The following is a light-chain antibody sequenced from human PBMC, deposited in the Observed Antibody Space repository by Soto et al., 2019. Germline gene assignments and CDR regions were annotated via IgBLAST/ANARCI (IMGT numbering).Light chain of an antibody. J-gene: IGLJ1*01. Sequence: QSALTQPASVSGSPGQSITISCTGTISDVGSYNYVSWYQHHPGKAPKLMIYEVSNRPSRVSDRFSGSKSGNTASLTISGLQAEVEADYYCSSYRSTNSFYVFGTGTKLTVL. CDR3: SSYRSTNSFYV. CDR2: EVS. V-gene: IGLV2-14*01. CDR1: ISDVGSYNY.